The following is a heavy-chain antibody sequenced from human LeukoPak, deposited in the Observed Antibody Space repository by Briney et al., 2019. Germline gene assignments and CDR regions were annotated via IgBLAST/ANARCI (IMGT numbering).Heavy chain of an antibody. CDR1: GFTLSDYY. D-gene: IGHD1-1*01. Sequence: KPGGSLRLSCAASGFTLSDYYMEWVRQAPGKGLEWVGRSRDRRRSHTTEYAAAVKGRFIISRDSTKNSMYLDMNSLSTDDTAVYYCVRELEGKDHYMEDWGEGTTVTVS. J-gene: IGHJ6*03. CDR3: VRELEGKDHYMED. V-gene: IGHV3-72*01. CDR2: SRDRRRSHTT.